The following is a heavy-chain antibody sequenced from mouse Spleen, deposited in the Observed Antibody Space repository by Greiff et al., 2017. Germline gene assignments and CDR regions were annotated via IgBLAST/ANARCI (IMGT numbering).Heavy chain of an antibody. CDR3: AYDGYPFAY. Sequence: VESGGGLVKPGGSLKLSCAASGFTFSSYAMSWVRQTPEKRLEWVATISSGGSYTYYPDSVKGRFTISRDNAKNTLYLQMSSLRSEDTAMYYCAYDGYPFAYWGQGTLVTVSA. J-gene: IGHJ3*01. CDR1: GFTFSSYA. CDR2: ISSGGSYT. D-gene: IGHD2-3*01. V-gene: IGHV5-9-1*01.